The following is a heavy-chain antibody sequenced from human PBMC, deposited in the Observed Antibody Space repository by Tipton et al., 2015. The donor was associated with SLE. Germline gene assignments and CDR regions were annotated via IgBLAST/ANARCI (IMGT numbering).Heavy chain of an antibody. V-gene: IGHV4-34*01. CDR2: INHSGST. J-gene: IGHJ4*02. CDR3: AKDTYSSSWYYFDY. CDR1: GGSFSGYY. D-gene: IGHD6-13*01. Sequence: TLSLTCAVYGGSFSGYYWSWIRQPPGKGLEWIGEINHSGSTNYNPSLKSRVTISVDTPKNQFSLKLSSVTAADTAVYYCAKDTYSSSWYYFDYWGQGTLVTVSS.